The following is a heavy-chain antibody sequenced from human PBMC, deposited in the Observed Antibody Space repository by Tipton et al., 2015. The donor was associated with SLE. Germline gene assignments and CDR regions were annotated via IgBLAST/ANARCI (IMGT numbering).Heavy chain of an antibody. Sequence: TLSLTCAVSGGSISSGGYSWSWIRQPPGKGLEWIGYIYHSGSTYYNPSLKSRVTISVDTSKNQFSLKLSSVTAADTAVYYCARPGEYYYGSGSYYFDYWGQGTLVTVSS. V-gene: IGHV4-30-2*01. J-gene: IGHJ4*02. CDR3: ARPGEYYYGSGSYYFDY. CDR1: GGSISSGGYS. CDR2: IYHSGST. D-gene: IGHD3-10*01.